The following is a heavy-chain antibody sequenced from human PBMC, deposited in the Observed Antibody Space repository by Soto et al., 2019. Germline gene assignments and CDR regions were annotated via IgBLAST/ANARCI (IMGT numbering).Heavy chain of an antibody. CDR1: GGSISSYY. Sequence: QVQLQESGPGLVKPSETLSLTCTVSGGSISSYYWSWIRQPPGKGLEWIGYIYYSGSTNYNPSLKCRVTISVDTSKNQFSLKLTSMTAADTAVYYCARHNYGSGSTYFDYWGQGTLVTVSS. CDR3: ARHNYGSGSTYFDY. V-gene: IGHV4-59*08. D-gene: IGHD3-10*01. J-gene: IGHJ4*02. CDR2: IYYSGST.